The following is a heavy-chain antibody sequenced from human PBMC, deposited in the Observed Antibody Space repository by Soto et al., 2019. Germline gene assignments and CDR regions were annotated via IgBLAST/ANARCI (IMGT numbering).Heavy chain of an antibody. CDR3: AHRMGNRYFDWLPPFEY. CDR1: GFSLSTSGVG. J-gene: IGHJ4*02. D-gene: IGHD3-9*01. V-gene: IGHV2-5*02. Sequence: ITLKESGPTLVKPTQTLTMTCTFSGFSLSTSGVGVGWIRQPPGKALEWLALIYWDDDKSYSPSLKSRLTITEDTSQHQVVLTMTNMDPVDTATSYCAHRMGNRYFDWLPPFEYWGQGTLVTVSS. CDR2: IYWDDDK.